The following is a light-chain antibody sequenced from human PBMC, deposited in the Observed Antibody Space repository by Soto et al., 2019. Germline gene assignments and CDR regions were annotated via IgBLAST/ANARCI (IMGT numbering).Light chain of an antibody. CDR3: QKYGSFWT. Sequence: EIVLTQSPGTLSLSPGERATLSCRASQSVSSSYLSWYQQKPGQAPRLLIYGASSRATGIPDRFSGSGSGTDFTLTIRRLGPDDFAVYYCQKYGSFWTFGQGTKVDIK. V-gene: IGKV3-20*01. CDR1: QSVSSSY. J-gene: IGKJ1*01. CDR2: GAS.